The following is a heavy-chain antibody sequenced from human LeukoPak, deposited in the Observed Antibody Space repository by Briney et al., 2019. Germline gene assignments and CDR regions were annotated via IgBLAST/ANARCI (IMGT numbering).Heavy chain of an antibody. J-gene: IGHJ4*02. CDR3: ASPLSASSGWSMGD. CDR1: GFTFSSYS. Sequence: GGSLRLSCAASGFTFSSYSMNWVRQAPGKGLEWVSFISSSGSYMSYVDSVKGRFTISRDNAKNSLYLQMNSLRAEDTAVYYCASPLSASSGWSMGDWGQGTLVTVSS. CDR2: ISSSGSYM. V-gene: IGHV3-21*01. D-gene: IGHD6-19*01.